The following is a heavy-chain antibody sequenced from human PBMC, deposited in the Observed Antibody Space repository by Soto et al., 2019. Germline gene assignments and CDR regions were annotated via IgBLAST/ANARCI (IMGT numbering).Heavy chain of an antibody. Sequence: SQTLSLTGAIPGDSVSSNTASWNWIRQSPSRGLEWLGRTYFRSRWYNDYAVSVKSRIIINPDTSNNQFSLQLNSVTPEDTAVYFCAKGDNLGPKTGYAFDPWGQGIMGTVSS. CDR2: TYFRSRWYN. V-gene: IGHV6-1*01. J-gene: IGHJ5*02. CDR3: AKGDNLGPKTGYAFDP. D-gene: IGHD5-12*01. CDR1: GDSVSSNTAS.